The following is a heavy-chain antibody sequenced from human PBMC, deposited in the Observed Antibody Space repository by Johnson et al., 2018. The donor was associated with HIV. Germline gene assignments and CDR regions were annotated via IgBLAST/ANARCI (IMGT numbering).Heavy chain of an antibody. CDR3: ARGDFWSGYPDAFDI. Sequence: QLVESGGGVVQPGRSLRLSCAASGFTFSSYGMHWVRQAPGKGLEWVAVISYDGSNKYYADSVKGRFTISRDNSKNTLYLQMNSLRAEDTAVYYCARGDFWSGYPDAFDIWGQGTMVTVSS. J-gene: IGHJ3*02. V-gene: IGHV3-30*03. CDR1: GFTFSSYG. CDR2: ISYDGSNK. D-gene: IGHD3-3*01.